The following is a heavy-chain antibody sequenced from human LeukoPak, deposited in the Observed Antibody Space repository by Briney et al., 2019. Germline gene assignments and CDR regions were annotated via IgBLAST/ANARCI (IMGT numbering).Heavy chain of an antibody. Sequence: AGGSLRLSCAASGFTFSSYGMHWVRQAPGKGLEWVAVISYDGSNKYYADSVKGRFTISRDNSKNTLYLQMNSLRAEDTAVYYCARDRSSGLAAAGYWGQGTLVTVSS. J-gene: IGHJ4*02. V-gene: IGHV3-30*03. CDR1: GFTFSSYG. D-gene: IGHD6-13*01. CDR3: ARDRSSGLAAAGY. CDR2: ISYDGSNK.